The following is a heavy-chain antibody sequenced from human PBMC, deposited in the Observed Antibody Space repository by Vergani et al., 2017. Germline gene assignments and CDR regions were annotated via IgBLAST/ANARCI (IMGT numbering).Heavy chain of an antibody. D-gene: IGHD2-2*01. CDR2: IYYSGST. V-gene: IGHV4-39*01. J-gene: IGHJ2*01. CDR1: GGSISSSSYY. Sequence: QLQLQESGPGLVKPSETLSLTCTVSGGSISSSSYYWGWIRQPPGKGLEWIGSIYYSGSTYYNPSLKSRVTISVDTSKNQFALKLSSVTAADTAVYYCARQAPGYWSSTSCYRGGYFDLWGRGTLVTVSS. CDR3: ARQAPGYWSSTSCYRGGYFDL.